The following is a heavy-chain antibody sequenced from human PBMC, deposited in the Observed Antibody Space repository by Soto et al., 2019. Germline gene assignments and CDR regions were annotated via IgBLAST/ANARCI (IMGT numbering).Heavy chain of an antibody. CDR2: SSNSGTFT. D-gene: IGHD3-10*02. Sequence: GGSLRLSCAASGFSISDHYMSWIRQAPGKGLEWVSYSSNSGTFTKYADSVKGRFSISRDNAKNSLYLEINSLRGEDTAIYYCARSGDNYNVLDYWGQGTPVTVPQ. CDR1: GFSISDHY. CDR3: ARSGDNYNVLDY. J-gene: IGHJ4*02. V-gene: IGHV3-11*03.